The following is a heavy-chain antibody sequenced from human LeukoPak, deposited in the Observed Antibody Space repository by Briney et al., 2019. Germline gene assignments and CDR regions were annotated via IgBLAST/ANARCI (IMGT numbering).Heavy chain of an antibody. V-gene: IGHV3-21*04. CDR1: GFTFSSYS. CDR2: ISSSSSYI. D-gene: IGHD2-15*01. CDR3: VKALAHCTGGSCYSAVDY. Sequence: GGSLRLSCAASGFTFSSYSMNWVRQAPGKGLEWVSSISSSSSYIYYADSVKGRFTISRDNAKNSLYLQMSSLRAEDTAVYYCVKALAHCTGGSCYSAVDYWGQGILVTVSS. J-gene: IGHJ4*02.